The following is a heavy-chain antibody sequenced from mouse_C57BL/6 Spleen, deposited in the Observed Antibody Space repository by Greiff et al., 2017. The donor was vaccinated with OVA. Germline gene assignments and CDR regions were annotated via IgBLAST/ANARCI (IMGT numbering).Heavy chain of an antibody. J-gene: IGHJ1*03. CDR2: IDPSDSYT. CDR3: ARRRSSSHFDV. Sequence: QVQLQQPGAELVKPGASVKLSCKASGYTFTSYWMQWVKQRPGQGLEWIGEIDPSDSYTNYNQKFKGKATLTVDTSSSTAYMQLSSLTSEDSAVYYCARRRSSSHFDVWGTGTTVTVSS. CDR1: GYTFTSYW. D-gene: IGHD1-1*01. V-gene: IGHV1-50*01.